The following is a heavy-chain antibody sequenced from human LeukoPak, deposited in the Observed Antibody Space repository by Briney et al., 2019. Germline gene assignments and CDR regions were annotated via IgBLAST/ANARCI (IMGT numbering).Heavy chain of an antibody. CDR3: ARVATYYYDSSGSNDAFDI. D-gene: IGHD3-22*01. J-gene: IGHJ3*02. V-gene: IGHV1-69*05. CDR1: GGTFSSYA. CDR2: IIPIFGTA. Sequence: SVKVSCKASGGTFSSYAISWVRQAPGQGLEWMGGIIPIFGTANYAQKFQGRVTITTDESTSTAYMELSSPRSEDTAVYYCARVATYYYDSSGSNDAFDIWGQGTMVTVSS.